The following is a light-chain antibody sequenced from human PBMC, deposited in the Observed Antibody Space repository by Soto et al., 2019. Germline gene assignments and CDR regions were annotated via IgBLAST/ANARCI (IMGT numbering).Light chain of an antibody. CDR3: QQYENYWT. CDR2: DAS. J-gene: IGKJ1*01. CDR1: QSISSW. V-gene: IGKV1-5*01. Sequence: IQITQSPSILSAIVGDRVKLTCRARQSISSWLAWYQQKAGKAPKLLIYDASNLESGVPSRFGGSGSGTEFTLTISNLPPDDFATYYCQQYENYWTFGQGTKVDIK.